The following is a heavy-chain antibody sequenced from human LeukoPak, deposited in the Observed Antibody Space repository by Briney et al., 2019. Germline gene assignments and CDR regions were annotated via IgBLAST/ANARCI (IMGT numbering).Heavy chain of an antibody. CDR3: ARVGYSGYDYLCY. J-gene: IGHJ4*02. V-gene: IGHV3-21*01. CDR1: GFTFSSYS. Sequence: GGSLRLSCAASGFTFSSYSMNWVRQAPGKGLEWVSSISSSSSYIYYADSMKGRFTISRDNAKNSLYLQMNSLRAEDTAVYYCARVGYSGYDYLCYWGQGTLVTVSS. D-gene: IGHD5-12*01. CDR2: ISSSSSYI.